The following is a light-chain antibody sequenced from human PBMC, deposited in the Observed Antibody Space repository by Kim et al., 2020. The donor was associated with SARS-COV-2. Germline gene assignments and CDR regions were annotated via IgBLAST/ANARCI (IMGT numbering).Light chain of an antibody. Sequence: IAWHHQQPDKGPRFLMKLNSAGSPSKGDGIPDCFSGSSSGAERYLTISSLQSEDEGDYYCQTWDTGIAVFGGGTQLTVL. V-gene: IGLV4-69*01. J-gene: IGLJ7*01. CDR3: QTWDTGIAV. CDR2: LNSAGSP.